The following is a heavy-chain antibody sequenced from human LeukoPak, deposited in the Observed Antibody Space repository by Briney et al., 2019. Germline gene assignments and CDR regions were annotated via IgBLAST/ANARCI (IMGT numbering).Heavy chain of an antibody. Sequence: GRSLRLSCAASGFTFDDYAMHWVRQAPGEGLEWVSGISWNSGSIGYADSVKGRFTISRDNAKNSLYLQMNSLRAEDTALYYCAKGDFSLYYSMDVWGQGTTVTVSS. J-gene: IGHJ6*02. V-gene: IGHV3-9*01. CDR2: ISWNSGSI. D-gene: IGHD3/OR15-3a*01. CDR1: GFTFDDYA. CDR3: AKGDFSLYYSMDV.